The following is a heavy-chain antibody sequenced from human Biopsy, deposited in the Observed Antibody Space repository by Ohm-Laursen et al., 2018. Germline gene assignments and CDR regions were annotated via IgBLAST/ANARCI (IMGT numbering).Heavy chain of an antibody. J-gene: IGHJ6*02. CDR2: TRYDGNNK. V-gene: IGHV3-33*01. Sequence: SLRLSCTAPGFTFNNYGMHWVRQTPGKGLEWVAVTRYDGNNKYYADSVKGRFTISRDNSKNTLYLQMNSLRVEDTAVYYCARERPPTTVTYISYYYYGMDVWGLGTAVTVSS. CDR3: ARERPPTTVTYISYYYYGMDV. D-gene: IGHD4-17*01. CDR1: GFTFNNYG.